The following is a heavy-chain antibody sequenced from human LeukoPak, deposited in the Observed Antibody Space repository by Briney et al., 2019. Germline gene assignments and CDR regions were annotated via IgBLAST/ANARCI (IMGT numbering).Heavy chain of an antibody. CDR3: AKEGIAARGPFDY. V-gene: IGHV3-23*01. J-gene: IGHJ4*02. CDR1: GFTFTSYA. CDR2: ISGSCGST. Sequence: GGCLRLSCPASGFTFTSYAMSWVRPAPGKGLEGVSAISGSCGSTYYADSVKGRFTISRDNSRNTLYLQMTSLRAEDTAVYYCAKEGIAARGPFDYWGQGTLVTVSS. D-gene: IGHD6-6*01.